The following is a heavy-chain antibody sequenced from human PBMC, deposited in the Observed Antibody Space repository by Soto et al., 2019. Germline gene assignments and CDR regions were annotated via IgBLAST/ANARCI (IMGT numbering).Heavy chain of an antibody. Sequence: PSETLSLTCTVSGGSINSGDYYWTWLRQPPGKGLEWIGYVYYSGSTYYNPSLESRVTISVDTSKNQFSLKLSSVTAADTAVYYCPSSTIIVVFTSVCFDYWGQGTLVTVSS. V-gene: IGHV4-30-4*01. J-gene: IGHJ4*02. CDR2: VYYSGST. CDR3: PSSTIIVVFTSVCFDY. D-gene: IGHD3-22*01. CDR1: GGSINSGDYY.